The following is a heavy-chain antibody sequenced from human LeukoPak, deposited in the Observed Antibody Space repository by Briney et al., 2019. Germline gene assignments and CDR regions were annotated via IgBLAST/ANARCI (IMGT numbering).Heavy chain of an antibody. CDR2: ISWNSGSI. V-gene: IGHV3-9*01. J-gene: IGHJ4*02. CDR1: GFTFDDYA. Sequence: PGRSLRLSCAASGFTFDDYAMHWVRQAPGKGLEWVSGISWNSGSIGYADSVEGRFTISRDNAKNSLYLQMNSLRAEDTALYYCAKGGCSGGSCYREIRTPFDYWGQGTLVTVSS. D-gene: IGHD2-15*01. CDR3: AKGGCSGGSCYREIRTPFDY.